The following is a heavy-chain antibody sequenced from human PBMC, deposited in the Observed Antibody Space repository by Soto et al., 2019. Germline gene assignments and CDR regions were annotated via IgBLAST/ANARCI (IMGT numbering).Heavy chain of an antibody. D-gene: IGHD3-16*01. J-gene: IGHJ4*02. Sequence: QVQLVESGGGVVQPGRSLRLSCAASGFTFSSYAMHWVRQAPGKGLEWVAGISYDGSNKYYADSVKGRFTISRDNSKNELYLHMNSLSAEDTAVYYCARAYEGDYFDHWGQGTLVTVSS. CDR3: ARAYEGDYFDH. CDR2: ISYDGSNK. CDR1: GFTFSSYA. V-gene: IGHV3-30-3*01.